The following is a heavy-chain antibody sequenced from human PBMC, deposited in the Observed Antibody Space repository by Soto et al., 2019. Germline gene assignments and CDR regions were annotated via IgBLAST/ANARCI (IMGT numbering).Heavy chain of an antibody. Sequence: QVQLVESGGGVVQPGRSLRLSCAASGFTFSSYAMHWVRQAPGKGLEWVAVISYDGSNKYYADSVKGRFTISRDNSKNTLYLQMNSLRAEDTAVYYCARDTPYCSGGSRYSQLGLFYYYYGMDVWGQGTTVTVTS. V-gene: IGHV3-30-3*01. D-gene: IGHD2-15*01. J-gene: IGHJ6*02. CDR3: ARDTPYCSGGSRYSQLGLFYYYYGMDV. CDR1: GFTFSSYA. CDR2: ISYDGSNK.